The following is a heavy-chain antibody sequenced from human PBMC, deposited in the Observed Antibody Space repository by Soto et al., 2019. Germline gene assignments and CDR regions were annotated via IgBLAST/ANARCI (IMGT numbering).Heavy chain of an antibody. CDR2: IYYSGST. CDR1: GGSISSGCYY. D-gene: IGHD4-17*01. V-gene: IGHV4-31*03. J-gene: IGHJ6*03. CDR3: AGDYGGTGLGYYYYMDV. Sequence: SETLSLTCTVSGGSISSGCYYWSWIRQHPGKGLEWIGYIYYSGSTYYNPSLKSRVTISVDTSKNQFSLKLSSVTAADTAVYYCAGDYGGTGLGYYYYMDVWGKGTTVTVSS.